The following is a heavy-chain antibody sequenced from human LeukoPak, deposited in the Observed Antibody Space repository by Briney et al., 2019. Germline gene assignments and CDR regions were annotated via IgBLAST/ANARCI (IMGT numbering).Heavy chain of an antibody. V-gene: IGHV3-23*01. J-gene: IGHJ4*02. Sequence: GGSLRLSCAASGFTFSSYAMSWVRQAPGKGLEWVSAISGSGGSTYYADSVKGRFTISRDNSKNTLYLQTNSLRAEDTAVYYCAKDLGSSGWYSDYWGQGTLVTVSS. CDR3: AKDLGSSGWYSDY. D-gene: IGHD6-19*01. CDR2: ISGSGGST. CDR1: GFTFSSYA.